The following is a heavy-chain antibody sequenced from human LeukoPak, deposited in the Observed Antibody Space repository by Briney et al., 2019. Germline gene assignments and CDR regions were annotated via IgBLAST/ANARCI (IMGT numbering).Heavy chain of an antibody. Sequence: SETLSLTCTVSGDSISNFYWSWIRQPAGKGLEWIGRIYTSGSTKYNPSLKRRVTMSVDTSKNQFSLKLSSVTAADTAVYYCARDVLAAPGTWDYWGQGTLVTVSS. D-gene: IGHD6-13*01. CDR3: ARDVLAAPGTWDY. CDR1: GDSISNFY. J-gene: IGHJ4*02. V-gene: IGHV4-4*07. CDR2: IYTSGST.